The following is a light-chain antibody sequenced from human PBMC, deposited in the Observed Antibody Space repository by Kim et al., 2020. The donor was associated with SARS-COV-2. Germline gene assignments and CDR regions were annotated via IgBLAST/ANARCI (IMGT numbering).Light chain of an antibody. CDR3: ATWDVSLNGWV. CDR2: NNN. CDR1: SSNIGSHA. J-gene: IGLJ3*02. V-gene: IGLV1-44*01. Sequence: GQRVTISCSGSSSNIGSHAVNWYQQLPGTAPKLLIYNNNQRPSGVSDRFSGSRSGTSASLAISGLQSEDEADYYCATWDVSLNGWVFGGGTQLTVL.